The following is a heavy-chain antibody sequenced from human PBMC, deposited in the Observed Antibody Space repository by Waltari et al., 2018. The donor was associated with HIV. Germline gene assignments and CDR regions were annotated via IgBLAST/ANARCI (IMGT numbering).Heavy chain of an antibody. CDR2: INGDGSGT. J-gene: IGHJ4*02. Sequence: EVQLVESGVGLVQAGGSRILSSAASGLTFSSHWMHWVRQAPGKGLVWVARINGDGSGTSYADSVRGRFSISRENAENSLHLHMNSVRPEDTGLYYCTREGVETTAPADYWGQGTLVTVSS. CDR1: GLTFSSHW. D-gene: IGHD4-17*01. CDR3: TREGVETTAPADY. V-gene: IGHV3-74*01.